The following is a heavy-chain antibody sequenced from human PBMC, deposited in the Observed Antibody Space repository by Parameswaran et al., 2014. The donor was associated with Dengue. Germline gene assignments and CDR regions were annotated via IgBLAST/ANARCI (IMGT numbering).Heavy chain of an antibody. V-gene: IGHV1-8*01. CDR2: MNPNSGNT. Sequence: WVRQAPGQGLEWMGWMNPNSGNTGYAQKFQGRVTMTRNTSISTAYMELSSLRSEDTAVYYCARGFVLRFLEWNRASDYWGQGTLVTVSS. J-gene: IGHJ4*02. D-gene: IGHD3-3*01. CDR3: ARGFVLRFLEWNRASDY.